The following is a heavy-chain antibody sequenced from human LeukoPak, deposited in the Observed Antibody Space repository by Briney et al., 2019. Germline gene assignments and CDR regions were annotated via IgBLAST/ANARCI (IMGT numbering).Heavy chain of an antibody. CDR1: GFTVSNNY. D-gene: IGHD6-19*01. J-gene: IGHJ4*02. V-gene: IGHV3-53*01. CDR3: AKDGSSGWLPYYFDY. CDR2: IYDADRT. Sequence: GGSLRLSCAASGFTVSNNYMSWARQAPGKGLERVSVIYDADRTKYADSVKGRFTISRDNSKNTLYLQMNSLRAEDTAVYYCAKDGSSGWLPYYFDYWGQGTLVTVSS.